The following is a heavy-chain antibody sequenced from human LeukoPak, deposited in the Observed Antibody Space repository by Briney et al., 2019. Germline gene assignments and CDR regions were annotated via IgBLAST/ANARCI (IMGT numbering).Heavy chain of an antibody. CDR1: GFTFSSYA. V-gene: IGHV3-23*01. CDR3: AKVELRYFPPNWFDP. D-gene: IGHD3-9*01. Sequence: PGGSLRLSCAASGFTFSSYAMSWVRQAPGKGLEWVSAISGSGGSTYCADSVKGWFTISRDNSKNTLYLQMNSLGAEDTAVYYCAKVELRYFPPNWFDPWGQGTLVTVSS. J-gene: IGHJ5*02. CDR2: ISGSGGST.